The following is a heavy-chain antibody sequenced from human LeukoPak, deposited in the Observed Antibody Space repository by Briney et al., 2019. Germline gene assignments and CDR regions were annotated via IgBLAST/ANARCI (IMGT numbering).Heavy chain of an antibody. J-gene: IGHJ4*02. V-gene: IGHV3-48*03. Sequence: PGGSLPHSCAASGFTFSNYKMNWVRQPPGKGLEWVSYISSSGSIIYYSDSVKGRLTNSRDNAKNSLYLQMNSLRAEDTAVYYCARDFGYFWGQGTLVTVS. CDR2: ISSSGSII. D-gene: IGHD3-10*01. CDR3: ARDFGYF. CDR1: GFTFSNYK.